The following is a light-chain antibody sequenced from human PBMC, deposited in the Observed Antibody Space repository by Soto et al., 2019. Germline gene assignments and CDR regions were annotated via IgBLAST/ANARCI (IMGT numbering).Light chain of an antibody. CDR3: QQYETYSGT. J-gene: IGKJ3*01. CDR1: KIINTW. CDR2: RAS. V-gene: IGKV1-5*03. Sequence: DIQMTQSPSSLSASVGDRVTITCRASKIINTWLAWYQQKPGKAPKLVIYRASNLVNGVPSRFSGSGSGTEFTLTISSLQPDDFSIYYCQQYETYSGTFGPGTKVDL.